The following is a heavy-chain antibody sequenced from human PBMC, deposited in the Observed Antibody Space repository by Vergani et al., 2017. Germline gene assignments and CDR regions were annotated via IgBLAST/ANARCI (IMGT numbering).Heavy chain of an antibody. V-gene: IGHV3-23*01. CDR3: AKDPXVVVPAAWDPPNDY. CDR2: ISGSGGST. D-gene: IGHD2-2*01. CDR1: GFTFSSYA. Sequence: EVQLLESGGGLVQPGGSLRLSCAASGFTFSSYAMSWVRQAPGKGLEWVSAISGSGGSTYYADSVKGRFTISRDNSKNTLYLQMNSLRAEDTAVYYCAKDPXVVVPAAWDPPNDYWGQGTLVTVSS. J-gene: IGHJ4*02.